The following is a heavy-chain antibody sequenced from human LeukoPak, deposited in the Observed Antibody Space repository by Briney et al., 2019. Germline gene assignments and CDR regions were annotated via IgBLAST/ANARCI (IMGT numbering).Heavy chain of an antibody. D-gene: IGHD2-2*01. J-gene: IGHJ4*02. CDR3: ANVPRSTVSY. CDR1: GFSFSTNW. V-gene: IGHV3-7*01. Sequence: GGSLRLSCAASGFSFSTNWMHWVRQTPGKGLEWVAELNEDGSVKYYVDSVKGRSTISRDNAKSLLFLQMYNLRTEDTGVYFCANVPRSTVSYWGRGTLVTVSS. CDR2: LNEDGSVK.